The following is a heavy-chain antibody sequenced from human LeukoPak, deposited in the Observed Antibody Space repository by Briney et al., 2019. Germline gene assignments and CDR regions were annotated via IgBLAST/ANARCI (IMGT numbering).Heavy chain of an antibody. Sequence: ASVKVSCKVSGYTLTELSMHWVRQAPGRGLEWMGGFDPEDGETIYAQKFQGRVTMTEDTSTDTAYMELSSLRAEDTAVYYCVTSGLSRFGFWGQGTLVTVSS. CDR3: VTSGLSRFGF. D-gene: IGHD2/OR15-2a*01. CDR1: GYTLTELS. CDR2: FDPEDGET. J-gene: IGHJ4*02. V-gene: IGHV1-24*01.